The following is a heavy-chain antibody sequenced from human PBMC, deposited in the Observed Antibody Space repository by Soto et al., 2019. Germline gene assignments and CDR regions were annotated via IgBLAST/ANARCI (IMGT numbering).Heavy chain of an antibody. D-gene: IGHD3-22*01. CDR1: GFSFSDYY. CDR2: ISSSGAYT. J-gene: IGHJ4*02. V-gene: IGHV3-11*06. CDR3: ARAKLVVEGRFDY. Sequence: GGSLRLSCAASGFSFSDYYMNWIRQAPGKGLEWISYISSSGAYTNYADSVRGRFTMSRDSAKNSLLLQMDGLRAEDTAVYYCARAKLVVEGRFDYWGQGTLVTVS.